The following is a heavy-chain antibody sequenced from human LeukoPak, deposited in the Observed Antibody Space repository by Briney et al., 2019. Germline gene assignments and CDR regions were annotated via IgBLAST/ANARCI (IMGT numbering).Heavy chain of an antibody. CDR1: GFTFSDAW. V-gene: IGHV3-23*01. J-gene: IGHJ4*02. Sequence: GGSLRLSCAASGFTFSDAWMSWVRQAPGRGLEWVSAISGSGGSTYYADSVKGRFTISRDNSKNTLYLQMNSLRAEDTALYYCAKDYGPLSSYWGQGTLVTVSS. D-gene: IGHD4-17*01. CDR3: AKDYGPLSSY. CDR2: ISGSGGST.